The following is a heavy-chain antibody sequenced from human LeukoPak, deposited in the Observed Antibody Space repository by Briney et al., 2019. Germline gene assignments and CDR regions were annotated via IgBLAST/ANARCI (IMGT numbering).Heavy chain of an antibody. CDR2: IYHSGST. Sequence: SGTLSLTCAVSGGSISSSNWWSWVRQPPGKGLEWIGEIYHSGSTNCNPSLKSRVTISVDKSKNQFSLKLSSVTAADTAVYYCARLLTYYDFWSGYKNSYYFDYWGQGTLVTVSS. J-gene: IGHJ4*02. V-gene: IGHV4-4*02. CDR3: ARLLTYYDFWSGYKNSYYFDY. CDR1: GGSISSSNW. D-gene: IGHD3-3*01.